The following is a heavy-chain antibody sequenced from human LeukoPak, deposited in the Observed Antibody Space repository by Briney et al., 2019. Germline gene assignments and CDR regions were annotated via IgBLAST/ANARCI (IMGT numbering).Heavy chain of an antibody. V-gene: IGHV3-53*01. Sequence: GGSLRLSCAASGFTVSSNYMSWVRQAPGKGLEWASVIYSGGSTYYADSVKGRFTISRDNSKNTLYLQMNSLRAEDTAVYYCARAGYYYDSSGLFDYWGQGTLVTVSS. J-gene: IGHJ4*02. CDR1: GFTVSSNY. CDR2: IYSGGST. CDR3: ARAGYYYDSSGLFDY. D-gene: IGHD3-22*01.